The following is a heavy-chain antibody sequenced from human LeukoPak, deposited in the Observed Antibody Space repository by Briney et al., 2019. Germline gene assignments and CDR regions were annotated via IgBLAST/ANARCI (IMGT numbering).Heavy chain of an antibody. Sequence: GGSLRLSCAASGFTFSNAWMSWVRQAPGKGLEWVGRIKSKTDGGTTGYAAPVKGRFTISRDDSKNTLYLQMNSLKTEDTAVYYCTTNEYYYYYMDVWGKGTTVTVSS. CDR3: TTNEYYYYYMDV. D-gene: IGHD1-1*01. CDR2: IKSKTDGGTT. J-gene: IGHJ6*03. CDR1: GFTFSNAW. V-gene: IGHV3-15*01.